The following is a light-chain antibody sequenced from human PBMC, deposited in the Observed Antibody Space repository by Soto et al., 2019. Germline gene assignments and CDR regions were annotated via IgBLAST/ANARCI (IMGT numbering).Light chain of an antibody. V-gene: IGLV3-21*02. CDR3: QVWYDSRDQQV. Sequence: SYELTQAPSVSVAPGQTASITCGANNIGVRSVHWHQKKPGQAPVLVVYDDDARPSGIPGRFSGSNSGNTATLTITRVEAGDEADYYCQVWYDSRDQQVFGGGTQLTVL. J-gene: IGLJ3*02. CDR1: NIGVRS. CDR2: DDD.